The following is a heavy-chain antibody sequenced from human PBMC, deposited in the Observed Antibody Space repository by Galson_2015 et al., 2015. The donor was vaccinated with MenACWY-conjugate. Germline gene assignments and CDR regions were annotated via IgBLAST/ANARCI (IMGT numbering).Heavy chain of an antibody. CDR3: ARDSVWFGEFCCGMDV. D-gene: IGHD3-10*01. CDR1: GFTFSSYA. J-gene: IGHJ6*02. CDR2: ISYDGSNK. Sequence: SLRLSCAASGFTFSSYAMHWVRQAPGKGLEWVAVISYDGSNKYYADSVKGRFTISRDNSKNTLYLQMNSLRAEDTAVYYCARDSVWFGEFCCGMDVWGQGTTVTVSS. V-gene: IGHV3-30*04.